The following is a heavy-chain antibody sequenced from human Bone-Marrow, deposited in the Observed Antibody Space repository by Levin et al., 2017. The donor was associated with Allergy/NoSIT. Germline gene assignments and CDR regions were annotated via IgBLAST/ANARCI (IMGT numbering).Heavy chain of an antibody. CDR1: GFSLSTDGVG. J-gene: IGHJ4*02. V-gene: IGHV2-5*02. D-gene: IGHD2/OR15-2a*01. Sequence: SGPTLVKPTQTLTLTCAFSGFSLSTDGVGVGWIRQPPGRALEWLALIFWDDDKLYSPSLKSRLTIAKDTAKNQVVLTLTNTDPADTGTYYCARQEDQLHSGAYFDHWGQGTLVTVSS. CDR3: ARQEDQLHSGAYFDH. CDR2: IFWDDDK.